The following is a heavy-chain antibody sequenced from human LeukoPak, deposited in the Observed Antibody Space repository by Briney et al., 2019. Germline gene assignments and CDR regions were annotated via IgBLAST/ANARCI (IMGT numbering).Heavy chain of an antibody. CDR2: IKEDGSEK. CDR1: GFTFSSYW. J-gene: IGHJ4*02. D-gene: IGHD7-27*01. Sequence: PGGSLRLSCAASGFTFSSYWMRWVRQAPGKGREGVANIKEDGSEKYYVDSVKGRFTISRDNAKNSLYLQMNSLRAEDTAVYYCARVQGLGTFDYWGQGTLVTVSS. CDR3: ARVQGLGTFDY. V-gene: IGHV3-7*01.